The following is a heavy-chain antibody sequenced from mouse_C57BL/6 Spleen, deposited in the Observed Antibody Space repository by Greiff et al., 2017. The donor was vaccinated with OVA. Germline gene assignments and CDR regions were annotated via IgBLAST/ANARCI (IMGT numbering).Heavy chain of an antibody. Sequence: VQLQESGAELVKPGASVKMSCKASGYTFTSYWITWVKQRPGQGLEWIGDIYPGSGSTNYNEKFKSKATLTVDTSSSTAYMQLSSLTSEDSAVYYCARDVYYSPFAYWGQGTLVTVSA. CDR2: IYPGSGST. J-gene: IGHJ3*01. D-gene: IGHD2-12*01. V-gene: IGHV1-55*01. CDR1: GYTFTSYW. CDR3: ARDVYYSPFAY.